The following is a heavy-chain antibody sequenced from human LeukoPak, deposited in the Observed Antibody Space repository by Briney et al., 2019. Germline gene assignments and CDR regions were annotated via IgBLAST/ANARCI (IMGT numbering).Heavy chain of an antibody. D-gene: IGHD2-2*01. CDR1: GFTFSSYA. CDR2: ISYDGSNK. CDR3: AKLPIVVVPAATPDAFDI. J-gene: IGHJ3*02. Sequence: GGSLRLSCAASGFTFSSYAMHWVRQAPGKGLEWVAVISYDGSNKYYADSVKGRFTISRDNSKNTLYLQMNSLRAEDTAVYYCAKLPIVVVPAATPDAFDIWGQGTMVTVSS. V-gene: IGHV3-30-3*02.